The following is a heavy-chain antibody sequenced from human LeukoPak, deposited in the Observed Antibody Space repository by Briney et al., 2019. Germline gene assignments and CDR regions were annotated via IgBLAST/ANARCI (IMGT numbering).Heavy chain of an antibody. CDR2: IGTAGDT. CDR1: GFTFSSYD. V-gene: IGHV3-13*01. CDR3: ARGSYGDSTYYGMDV. J-gene: IGHJ6*02. D-gene: IGHD4-17*01. Sequence: GGSLRLSCAAAGFTFSSYDMHWVRHATGKGLEWVSAIGTAGDTYYPGSVKGRFTISRENAKNSLYLQMNSLRAGDTAVYYCARGSYGDSTYYGMDVWGQGTTVTVSS.